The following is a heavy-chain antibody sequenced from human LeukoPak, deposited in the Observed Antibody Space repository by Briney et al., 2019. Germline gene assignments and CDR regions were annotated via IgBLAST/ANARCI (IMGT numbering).Heavy chain of an antibody. V-gene: IGHV3-23*01. D-gene: IGHD5-18*01. CDR1: GFTFSSRA. J-gene: IGHJ4*02. CDR2: ISDIGAS. CDR3: AKDYSGYSYGRRGYFDY. Sequence: GGSLRLSCGASGFTFSSRAMGWVRQAPGKGLEWISGISDIGASYYADSVEGRFTISRDNSKNTLYLQMNSLRAEDTAVYYCAKDYSGYSYGRRGYFDYWGQGTLVTVSS.